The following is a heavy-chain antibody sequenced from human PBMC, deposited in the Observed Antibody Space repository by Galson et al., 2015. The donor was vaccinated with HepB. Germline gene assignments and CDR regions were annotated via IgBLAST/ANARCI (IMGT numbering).Heavy chain of an antibody. D-gene: IGHD6-19*01. CDR3: AEAVAGTYYYGMDV. Sequence: SCKASGYTFTGYYMHWVRQAPGQGLEWMGWINPNSGGTNYAQKFQGRVTMTRDTSISTAYMELSRLRSDDTAVYYCAEAVAGTYYYGMDVWGQGTTVTVSS. CDR2: INPNSGGT. J-gene: IGHJ6*02. V-gene: IGHV1-2*02. CDR1: GYTFTGYY.